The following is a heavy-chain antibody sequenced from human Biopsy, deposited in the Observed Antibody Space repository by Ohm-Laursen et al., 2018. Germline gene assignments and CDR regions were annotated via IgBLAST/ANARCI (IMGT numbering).Heavy chain of an antibody. V-gene: IGHV3-11*05. Sequence: SLRLSCAASGFSFSDYHMRWIRQAPGKGLEWVSPISSTSDYIYYADSVKGRFTISRDSTKNSLYLQMNSLRADDTAVYYCARDTRWSPYHMDVWGQGTTVTVSS. CDR1: GFSFSDYH. CDR3: ARDTRWSPYHMDV. D-gene: IGHD4-23*01. CDR2: ISSTSDYI. J-gene: IGHJ6*02.